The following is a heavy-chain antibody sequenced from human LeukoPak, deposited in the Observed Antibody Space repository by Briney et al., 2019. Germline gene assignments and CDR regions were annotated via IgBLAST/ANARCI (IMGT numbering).Heavy chain of an antibody. D-gene: IGHD2-15*01. J-gene: IGHJ4*02. CDR2: IYHIGST. V-gene: IGHV4-38-2*01. Sequence: PSETLSLTCAVSGYFISSDYYWGWIRQPPGKGLEWIGTIYHIGSTYYNPSLKSRVIISVDTSKNQFSLKLNSVTAADTAVYYCARIYCTGGSCYDHDYWGQGTLVTVSS. CDR1: GYFISSDYY. CDR3: ARIYCTGGSCYDHDY.